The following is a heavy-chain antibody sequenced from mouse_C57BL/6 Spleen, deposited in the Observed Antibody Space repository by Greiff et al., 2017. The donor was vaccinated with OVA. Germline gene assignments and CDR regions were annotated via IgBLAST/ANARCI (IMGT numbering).Heavy chain of an antibody. V-gene: IGHV5-4*01. CDR2: ISDGGSYT. J-gene: IGHJ3*01. CDR1: GFTFSSYA. CDR3: ANYDYDGFAY. D-gene: IGHD2-4*01. Sequence: EVQVVESGGGLVKPGGSLKLSCAASGFTFSSYAMSWVRQTPEKRLEWVATISDGGSYTYYPDNVKGRFTISRDNAKNNLYLQMSHLKSEDTAMYYCANYDYDGFAYWGQGTLVTVSA.